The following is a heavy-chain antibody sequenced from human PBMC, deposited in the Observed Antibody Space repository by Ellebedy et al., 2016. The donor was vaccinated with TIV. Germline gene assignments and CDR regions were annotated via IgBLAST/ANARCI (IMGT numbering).Heavy chain of an antibody. V-gene: IGHV4-34*01. D-gene: IGHD4-11*01. CDR3: ARGLGYSNYGRTLPGY. CDR2: INHSGNT. J-gene: IGHJ4*02. CDR1: GGSFSGYY. Sequence: GSLRLXXAVYGGSFSGYYWSWIRQSPGKGLEWIGEINHSGNTNYKPSLKGRVTISVDTSKNQFSLKLSSVTAADTAVYYCARGLGYSNYGRTLPGYWGQGTLVTVSS.